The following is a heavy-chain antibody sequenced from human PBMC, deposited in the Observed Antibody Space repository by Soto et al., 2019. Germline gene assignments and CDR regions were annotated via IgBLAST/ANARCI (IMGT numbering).Heavy chain of an antibody. CDR1: TTTFSSSC. V-gene: IGHV3-30*02. J-gene: IGHJ6*02. Sequence: GGSLRLSCAASTTTFSSSCLHWVRQAPGRGLEWVAFHSNDGITKTYGDSVKGRFTISRDNSEKMVFLQMNSLRSDDTAIYYCAKDGPHFDVDVWGQGTTVTVSS. CDR3: AKDGPHFDVDV. D-gene: IGHD3-9*01. CDR2: HSNDGITK.